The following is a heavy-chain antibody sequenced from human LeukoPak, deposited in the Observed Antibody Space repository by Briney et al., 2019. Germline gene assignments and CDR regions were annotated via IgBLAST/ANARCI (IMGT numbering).Heavy chain of an antibody. Sequence: SETLCLTCTVSGGSISSYYWSWIRQPPGKGLEWIGYIYYSGSTNYNPSLKSRVTISVDTSKNQFSLKLSSVTAADTAVYYCARSRGGSGSKYYYGMDVWGQGTTVTVSS. V-gene: IGHV4-59*01. CDR3: ARSRGGSGSKYYYGMDV. J-gene: IGHJ6*02. D-gene: IGHD3-10*01. CDR2: IYYSGST. CDR1: GGSISSYY.